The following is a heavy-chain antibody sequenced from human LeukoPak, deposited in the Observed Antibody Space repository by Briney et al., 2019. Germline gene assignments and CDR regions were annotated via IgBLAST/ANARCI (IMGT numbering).Heavy chain of an antibody. V-gene: IGHV3-23*01. CDR1: GFTFSSYA. Sequence: GGSLRLSCAASGFTFSSYAMSWVRQAPGKGLEWVSAISGSGGSTYYADSVKGRFTISRDNSKNTLYLQMNSLRAEDTAVYYCAKPSLDSSGWPKGAYYYYGTDVWGQGTTVTVSS. J-gene: IGHJ6*02. D-gene: IGHD6-19*01. CDR3: AKPSLDSSGWPKGAYYYYGTDV. CDR2: ISGSGGST.